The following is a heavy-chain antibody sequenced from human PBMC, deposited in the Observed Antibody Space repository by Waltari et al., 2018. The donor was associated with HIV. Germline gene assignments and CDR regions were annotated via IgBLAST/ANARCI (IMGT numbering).Heavy chain of an antibody. D-gene: IGHD3-22*01. CDR3: ARVPKYYYDSSGPINYGMDV. Sequence: EVQLVESGGGLIQPGGSLRLSCAASGFTVSSNYMSWVRQAPGKGWEWVSVIYSGGSTYYADSVKGRFTISRDNSKNTLYLQMNSLRAEDTAVYYCARVPKYYYDSSGPINYGMDVWGQGTTVTVSS. CDR1: GFTVSSNY. V-gene: IGHV3-53*01. J-gene: IGHJ6*02. CDR2: IYSGGST.